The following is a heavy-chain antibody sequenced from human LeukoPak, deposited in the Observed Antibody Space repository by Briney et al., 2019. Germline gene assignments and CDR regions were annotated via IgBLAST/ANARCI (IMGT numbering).Heavy chain of an antibody. V-gene: IGHV1-69*13. CDR1: GGTFSSYA. Sequence: GASVKVSCKASGGTFSSYAISWVRQAPGQGLEWMGGIIPIFGTANYAQKFQGRVTITADESTSTAYMELSSLRSEDTAVYYCAGRGTRGQWLFPNWFDPWGQGTLVTVSS. CDR2: IIPIFGTA. CDR3: AGRGTRGQWLFPNWFDP. J-gene: IGHJ5*02. D-gene: IGHD6-19*01.